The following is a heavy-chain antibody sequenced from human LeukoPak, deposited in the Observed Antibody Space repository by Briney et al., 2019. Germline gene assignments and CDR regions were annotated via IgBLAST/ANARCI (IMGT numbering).Heavy chain of an antibody. D-gene: IGHD2-8*02. J-gene: IGHJ4*02. CDR1: GDSISSSKYY. V-gene: IGHV4-39*01. Sequence: SETLSLTCIVSGDSISSSKYYWGWVRQPPGKGLESIGGFYYSGNTYHTPSLKSRVTVSVDTAKSQFSLKMTSVTAADTAVYYCASGLAVGGVPDCWGQGTLVIVSS. CDR3: ASGLAVGGVPDC. CDR2: FYYSGNT.